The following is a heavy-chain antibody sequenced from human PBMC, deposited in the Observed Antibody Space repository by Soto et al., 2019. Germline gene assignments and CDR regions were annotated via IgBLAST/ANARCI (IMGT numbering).Heavy chain of an antibody. Sequence: QVQLQESGPGLGKPSQTLSITCTVSGGSISSGNYYWRWIRQHPGKGLEWIGYIYYSGSTYYNPSLKSRVTISVDTSKNQLSLKLSSVTAADTAVYYCARSLGVSSLDYWGQGTLVTVSS. V-gene: IGHV4-31*03. CDR2: IYYSGST. J-gene: IGHJ4*02. CDR3: ARSLGVSSLDY. CDR1: GGSISSGNYY. D-gene: IGHD3-16*01.